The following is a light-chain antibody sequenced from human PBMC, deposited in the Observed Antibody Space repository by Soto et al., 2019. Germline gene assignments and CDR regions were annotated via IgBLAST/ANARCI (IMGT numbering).Light chain of an antibody. CDR2: DAS. J-gene: IGKJ3*01. CDR3: QQYGSSPGT. V-gene: IGKV3-15*01. Sequence: EIVMTQSPATLSVSPGERATLSCRASQSVSSNLAWYQQKPGQAPRLLIYDASTRATGIPARFSGSGSGTEFTLTISSLQSEDFAVYYCQQYGSSPGTFGPGTKVDIK. CDR1: QSVSSN.